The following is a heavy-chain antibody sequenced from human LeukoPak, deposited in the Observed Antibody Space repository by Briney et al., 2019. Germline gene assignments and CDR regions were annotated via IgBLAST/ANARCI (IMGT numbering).Heavy chain of an antibody. D-gene: IGHD3-10*01. CDR3: ARIKSGDYFDY. CDR2: IYSGGST. J-gene: IGHJ4*02. Sequence: GGSLRLSCAASGFTFGHCGMHWVRQAPGKGLEWVSVIYSGGSTYYADSVKGRFTISRDNSKNTLYLQMNSLRAEDTAVYYCARIKSGDYFDYWGQGTLVTVSS. CDR1: GFTFGHCG. V-gene: IGHV3-53*01.